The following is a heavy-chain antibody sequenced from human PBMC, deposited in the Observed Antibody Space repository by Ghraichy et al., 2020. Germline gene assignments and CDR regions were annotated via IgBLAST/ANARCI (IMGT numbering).Heavy chain of an antibody. V-gene: IGHV4-59*08. Sequence: SETLSLTCTVSGGSISSYYWSWIRQPPGKGLEWIGYIYYSGSTNYNPSLKSRVTISVDTSKNQFSLKLSSVTAADTAVYYCARHEHKWLRLSDYYYYMDVWGKGTTVTVSS. CDR3: ARHEHKWLRLSDYYYYMDV. D-gene: IGHD5-12*01. J-gene: IGHJ6*03. CDR2: IYYSGST. CDR1: GGSISSYY.